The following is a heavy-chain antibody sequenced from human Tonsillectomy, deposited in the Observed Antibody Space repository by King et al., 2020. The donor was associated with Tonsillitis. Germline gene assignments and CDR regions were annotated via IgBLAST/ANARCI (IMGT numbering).Heavy chain of an antibody. D-gene: IGHD4-11*01. CDR3: ARSPVFYGNYHFDY. J-gene: IGHJ4*02. V-gene: IGHV4-39*01. CDR1: GGSISSSSYY. CDR2: FYYTGST. Sequence: LQLQESGPGLVKPSETLSLTCTVSGGSISSSSYYWGWIRQPPGKGLEWIGIFYYTGSTYYNPSLKSRVTISVDTSNNQFSLRLSPVTAADTPVYYCARSPVFYGNYHFDYWGQGTLVTVSS.